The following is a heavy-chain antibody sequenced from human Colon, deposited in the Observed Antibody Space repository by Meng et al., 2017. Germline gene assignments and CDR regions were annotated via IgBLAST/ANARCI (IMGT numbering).Heavy chain of an antibody. V-gene: IGHV4-34*01. CDR1: GESISTFY. J-gene: IGHJ4*02. Sequence: QVHHQEWGAGLLKPSETCSLTCAVYGESISTFYWAWIRQSPGKGLEWIGEINHAGTAYYNPSLKSRVTLSIDTSRNQFSLNLRSVTAADTAVYYCANIRDRSFSDSWGQGTLVTVSS. D-gene: IGHD1-26*01. CDR3: ANIRDRSFSDS. CDR2: INHAGTA.